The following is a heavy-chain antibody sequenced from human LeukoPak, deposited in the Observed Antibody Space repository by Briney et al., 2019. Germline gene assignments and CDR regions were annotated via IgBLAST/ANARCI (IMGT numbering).Heavy chain of an antibody. CDR3: AREGQQNGRGAWFDP. V-gene: IGHV1-2*02. J-gene: IGHJ5*02. CDR1: GYTFTGYY. D-gene: IGHD2-8*01. Sequence: ASVKVSCKASGYTFTGYYMHWVRQAPGQGLEWMGWIKPNSGGTNYAQKFQGRVSMTRDTSISAAYMELSRLRADDTAVYYCAREGQQNGRGAWFDPWGQGTLVTVSS. CDR2: IKPNSGGT.